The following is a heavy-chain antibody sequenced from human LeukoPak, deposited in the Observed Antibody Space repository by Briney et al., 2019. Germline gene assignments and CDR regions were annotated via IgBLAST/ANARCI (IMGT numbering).Heavy chain of an antibody. Sequence: GESLKISCKGSGYSLSSYWIAWVRQMPGKGLEYMGVIYPGDSDARYGPSFQGQVTISVDKSLNTASLQWSRLKASDTATYYCARRTVGSSWHIMFDVWGQGTQVTVSS. V-gene: IGHV5-51*01. J-gene: IGHJ4*02. CDR1: GYSLSSYW. D-gene: IGHD6-13*01. CDR3: ARRTVGSSWHIMFDV. CDR2: IYPGDSDA.